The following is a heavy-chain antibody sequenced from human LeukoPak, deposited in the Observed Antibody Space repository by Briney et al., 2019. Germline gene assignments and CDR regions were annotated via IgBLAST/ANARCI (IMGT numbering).Heavy chain of an antibody. D-gene: IGHD3-3*01. V-gene: IGHV4-31*03. Sequence: SETLSLTCTVSGGSISSGGYYWSWIRQHPGKGLEWIGYIYYSGSTYYNPSLKSRVTISVDTSKNQFSLKPSSVTAADTAVYYCARGSAIFGVVWSDYFDYWGQGTLVTVSS. J-gene: IGHJ4*02. CDR2: IYYSGST. CDR1: GGSISSGGYY. CDR3: ARGSAIFGVVWSDYFDY.